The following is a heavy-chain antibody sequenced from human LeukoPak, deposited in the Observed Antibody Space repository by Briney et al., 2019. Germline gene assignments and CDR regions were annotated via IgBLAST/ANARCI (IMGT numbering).Heavy chain of an antibody. CDR2: ISGSGGST. V-gene: IGHV3-23*01. J-gene: IGHJ6*02. Sequence: GSLRLSCGASGSTFSASDMHWVRQAPGKGLEWVSAISGSGGSTYYADSVKGRFTISRDNSKNTLYLQMNSLRAEDTAVYYCAKSILDDILTGYYSGLDYYYGMDVWGQGTTVTVSS. D-gene: IGHD3-9*01. CDR3: AKSILDDILTGYYSGLDYYYGMDV. CDR1: GSTFSASD.